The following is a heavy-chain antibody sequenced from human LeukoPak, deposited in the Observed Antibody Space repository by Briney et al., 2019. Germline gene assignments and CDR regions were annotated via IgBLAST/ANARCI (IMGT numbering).Heavy chain of an antibody. Sequence: ASVKVSCKASGYMFTSYSMHWVRQAPGQGLEWMGIINPSGASTNYAQKFQGRVTMTRDTSTNTVYMELSSLRSEDTAVYYCTRDGYYGVSYYFDYWGQGTLVTVSS. D-gene: IGHD4-17*01. V-gene: IGHV1-46*03. CDR2: INPSGAST. CDR3: TRDGYYGVSYYFDY. CDR1: GYMFTSYS. J-gene: IGHJ4*02.